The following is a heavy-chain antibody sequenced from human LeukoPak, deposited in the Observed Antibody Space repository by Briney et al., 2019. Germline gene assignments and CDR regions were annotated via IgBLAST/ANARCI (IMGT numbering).Heavy chain of an antibody. CDR3: AREDHSSSSDVY. V-gene: IGHV1-69*13. CDR2: IIPIFGTA. CDR1: GGTFSSYA. D-gene: IGHD6-6*01. Sequence: ASVNVSCKASGGTFSSYAISWVRQAPGQGLEWMGGIIPIFGTANYAQKFQGRVTITADESTSTAYMELSSLRSEDTAVYYCAREDHSSSSDVYWGQGTLVTVSS. J-gene: IGHJ4*02.